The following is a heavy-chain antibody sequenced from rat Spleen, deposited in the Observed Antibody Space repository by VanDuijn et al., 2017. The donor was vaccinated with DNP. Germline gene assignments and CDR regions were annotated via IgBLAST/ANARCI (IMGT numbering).Heavy chain of an antibody. J-gene: IGHJ2*01. V-gene: IGHV5-7*01. D-gene: IGHD1-4*01. CDR3: AGRPPPTRGPFDY. CDR1: GITFSDHN. Sequence: EVQLVESGGGLVQPGRSLKLSCAVSGITFSDHNMAWVRQAPKKGLEWVATISSDGSDTYYRDPVKGRFTISRDNAKSTLYLQMDSLRSEDTATYYCAGRPPPTRGPFDYWGQGVTVTVSS. CDR2: ISSDGSDT.